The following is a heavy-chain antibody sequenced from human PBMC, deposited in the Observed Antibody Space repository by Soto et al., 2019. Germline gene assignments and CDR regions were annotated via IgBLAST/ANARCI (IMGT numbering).Heavy chain of an antibody. CDR2: INPNSGGT. V-gene: IGHV1-2*02. CDR3: ARDPIVVVVAAKACNWFDH. Sequence: GXSVKVSCKASVYTFTCYYMHWVRQAPGQGLEWMGWINPNSGGTNYAQKFQGRVTMTRDTSISTAYMELSRLRSDDTAVYYCARDPIVVVVAAKACNWFDHWGQGTLVTVSS. CDR1: VYTFTCYY. J-gene: IGHJ5*02. D-gene: IGHD2-15*01.